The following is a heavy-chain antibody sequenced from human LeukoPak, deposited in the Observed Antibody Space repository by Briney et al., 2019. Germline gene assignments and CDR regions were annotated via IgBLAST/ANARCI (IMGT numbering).Heavy chain of an antibody. CDR1: GFTFSSYA. Sequence: GRSLRLSCAASGFTFSSYAMHWVRQAPGKGLEGVAVISYDGSNKYYADSVKGRFTISRDNSKNTLYLQMNSLRAEDTAVYYCAKSIAARPAFDYWGQGTLVTVSS. CDR2: ISYDGSNK. CDR3: AKSIAARPAFDY. D-gene: IGHD6-6*01. V-gene: IGHV3-30*01. J-gene: IGHJ4*02.